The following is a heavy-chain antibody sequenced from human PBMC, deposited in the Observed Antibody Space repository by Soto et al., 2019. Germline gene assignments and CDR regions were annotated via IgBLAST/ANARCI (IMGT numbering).Heavy chain of an antibody. CDR3: AKHTAQDYHYYYMDV. CDR2: ISGSGGST. D-gene: IGHD2-2*02. CDR1: GFTFGSYA. J-gene: IGHJ6*03. V-gene: IGHV3-23*01. Sequence: PGGSLRLSCAASGFTFGSYAMSWVRQAPGKGLEWVSAISGSGGSTYHADSVKGRFTISRDNSKNTLYLQINSLRTEDTAVYYCAKHTAQDYHYYYMDVWGRGTTVTVSS.